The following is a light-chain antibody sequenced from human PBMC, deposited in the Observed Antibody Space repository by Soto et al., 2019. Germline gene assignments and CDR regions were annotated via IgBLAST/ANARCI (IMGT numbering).Light chain of an antibody. CDR2: DVI. J-gene: IGLJ3*02. CDR1: SSDVGVYNY. Sequence: QSVLTQPRSVSGSPGQSVTISCTGTSSDVGVYNYVSLYQQHPGKAPQLVIYDVIKRPSGVPDRFSCSKSGNTPSLTISGLQAEDEADYYCCSYAGSSLWVFGGGTKVTVL. CDR3: CSYAGSSLWV. V-gene: IGLV2-11*01.